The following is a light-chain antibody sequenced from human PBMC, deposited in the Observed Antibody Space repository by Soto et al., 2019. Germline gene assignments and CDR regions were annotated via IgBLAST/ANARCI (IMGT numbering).Light chain of an antibody. CDR1: QSVTSY. J-gene: IGKJ5*01. Sequence: EIVLTQSPATLSLSPGERATLSCRASQSVTSYLAWYQQKPGQAPRLLIYDASNRATGIPARFSGSGSGTDFTLTINSLEPGDFAVYYCQQRSNWPITFGQGTRLEIK. CDR2: DAS. V-gene: IGKV3-11*01. CDR3: QQRSNWPIT.